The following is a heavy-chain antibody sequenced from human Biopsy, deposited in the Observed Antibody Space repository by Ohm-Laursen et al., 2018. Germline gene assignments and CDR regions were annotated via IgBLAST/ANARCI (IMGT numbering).Heavy chain of an antibody. Sequence: ASVKASCKVSGYTLTDLSMHWVRQAPGSGLEWMGGFAPENGKTIYAQKFQGRVTMTEDTSTDTAYMELSSLRSEDTAVYYCAADINVWNVNYWGQGTQVTVSS. CDR1: GYTLTDLS. CDR2: FAPENGKT. D-gene: IGHD1-1*01. CDR3: AADINVWNVNY. V-gene: IGHV1-24*01. J-gene: IGHJ4*02.